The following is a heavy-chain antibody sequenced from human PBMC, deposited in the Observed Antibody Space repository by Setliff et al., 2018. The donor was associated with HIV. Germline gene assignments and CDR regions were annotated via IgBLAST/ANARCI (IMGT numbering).Heavy chain of an antibody. CDR2: IKQDGSEI. CDR1: TFSNYW. D-gene: IGHD3-16*01. J-gene: IGHJ5*02. V-gene: IGHV3-7*03. Sequence: TFSNYWMDWVRQAPGKGLEWVATIKQDGSEIYYMDSVKGRFTISRDNARTSLFLEMGSLRDEDTAVYLCANLWELGAWGQGTLVTVSS. CDR3: ANLWELGA.